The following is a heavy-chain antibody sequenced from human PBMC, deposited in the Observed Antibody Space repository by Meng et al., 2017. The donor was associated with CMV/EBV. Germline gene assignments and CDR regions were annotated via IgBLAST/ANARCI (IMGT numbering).Heavy chain of an antibody. CDR1: GGTFSSYA. V-gene: IGHV1-69*05. CDR3: ARVGWTGTTGGY. CDR2: IIPIFGTA. D-gene: IGHD1-7*01. J-gene: IGHJ4*02. Sequence: SVKVSCKASGGTFSSYAISWVRQAPGQGLEWMGGIIPIFGTANYAQKFQGRVTITTDESTSTAYMELSSLRSEDTAVYYCARVGWTGTTGGYWGQGTLVTVSS.